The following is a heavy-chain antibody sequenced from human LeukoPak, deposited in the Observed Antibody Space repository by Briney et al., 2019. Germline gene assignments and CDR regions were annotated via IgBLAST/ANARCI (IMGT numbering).Heavy chain of an antibody. CDR1: GYTFTGYY. D-gene: IGHD4-23*01. V-gene: IGHV1-2*02. CDR3: ARGILGGYGGYFDY. Sequence: ASVKVSCKASGYTFTGYYMLWVRQAPGHGLEWMGGINANRGGTKYAQKFQGRVTMTRDTSIRTAYMELSRLRSDDTAVYYCARGILGGYGGYFDYWGQGILVTVSS. J-gene: IGHJ4*02. CDR2: INANRGGT.